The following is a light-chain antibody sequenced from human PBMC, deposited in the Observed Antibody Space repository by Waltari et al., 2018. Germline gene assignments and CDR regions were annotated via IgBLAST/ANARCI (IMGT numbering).Light chain of an antibody. J-gene: IGLJ3*02. V-gene: IGLV3-21*02. CDR3: QGWDSTSDVV. Sequence: SYVLTQPPSLSVAPGQTAKIPCGGNNIGSRRVHWYQQKPGQAPVLVVCDDSDRPTGIPDRFSGSNSGNTATLTISSVEAGDEAGYYCQGWDSTSDVVFGGGTKLTVL. CDR1: NIGSRR. CDR2: DDS.